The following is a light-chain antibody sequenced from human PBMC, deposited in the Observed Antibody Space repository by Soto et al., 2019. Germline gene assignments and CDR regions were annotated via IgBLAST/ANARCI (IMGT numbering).Light chain of an antibody. CDR3: SSYTSSSTLEV. J-gene: IGLJ1*01. V-gene: IGLV2-14*01. CDR1: SSGVGGYNY. CDR2: DVS. Sequence: QSALTQPASVSGSPGQSITISCTGTSSGVGGYNYVSWYQQHPGKAPKLMIYDVSNRPSGVSNRFSGSKSGNTASLTISGLQAEDEADYYCSSYTSSSTLEVFGTGTKVTV.